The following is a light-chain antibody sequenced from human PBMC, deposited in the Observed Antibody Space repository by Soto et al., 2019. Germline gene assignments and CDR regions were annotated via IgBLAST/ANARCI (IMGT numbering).Light chain of an antibody. CDR1: QDISVY. CDR2: SAS. CDR3: QKFNTAPLT. V-gene: IGKV1-27*01. J-gene: IGKJ5*01. Sequence: DIQMTQSPSSLSASVGDRVTITCRASQDISVYLAWYQQKPGKVLKLLIYSASTLQSGVPSRFSGSGSGTDVTLAISSLQPEDVATYFCQKFNTAPLTFGQGTRLEIK.